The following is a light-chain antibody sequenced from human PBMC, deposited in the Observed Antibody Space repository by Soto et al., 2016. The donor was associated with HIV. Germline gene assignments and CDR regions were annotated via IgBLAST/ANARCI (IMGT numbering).Light chain of an antibody. Sequence: SYVLTQPPSVSVAPGKTARITCGGHNIGDRSVHWYQQRPGQAPVLVIYDDDDRPSGIPERFSGSNFGNTATLTINRGQAGDEADYHCQVWHSSSDHRVFGGGTKLTV. CDR1: NIGDRS. CDR2: DDD. J-gene: IGLJ3*02. V-gene: IGLV3-21*04. CDR3: QVWHSSSDHRV.